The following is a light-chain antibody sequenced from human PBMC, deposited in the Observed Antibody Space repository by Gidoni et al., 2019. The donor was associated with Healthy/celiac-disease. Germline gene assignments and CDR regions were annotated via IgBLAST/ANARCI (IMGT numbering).Light chain of an antibody. CDR3: MQALQTPCS. CDR2: LGS. V-gene: IGKV2-28*01. Sequence: DIVMTQSPLSLPVTPGEPASISCRSSQSLLHSNGYNYLDWYLQKPGQSPQLLIYLGSNRASGVPDRLSGSGSGTDFTLKSSRVEAEDVGVYYCMQALQTPCSFGQGTKLEIK. CDR1: QSLLHSNGYNY. J-gene: IGKJ2*04.